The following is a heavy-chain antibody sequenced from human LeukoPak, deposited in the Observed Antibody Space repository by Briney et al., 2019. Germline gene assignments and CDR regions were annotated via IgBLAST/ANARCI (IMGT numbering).Heavy chain of an antibody. V-gene: IGHV3-21*01. CDR3: ARESLARWGASFDY. D-gene: IGHD3-16*01. CDR1: GVPFSSYS. CDR2: ITSSSSYI. Sequence: GPLRLSSAASGVPFSSYSMNWVRRAPGKGLGWGSSITSSSSYIYYTDSVKSRFTISRDNVKNSLYLQMNSLRAEDTAVYYCARESLARWGASFDYWGQGTLVTVSS. J-gene: IGHJ4*02.